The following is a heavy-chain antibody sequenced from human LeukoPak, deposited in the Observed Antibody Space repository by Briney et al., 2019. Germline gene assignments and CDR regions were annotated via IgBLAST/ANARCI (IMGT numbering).Heavy chain of an antibody. CDR1: GVSFSGYY. CDR3: ARGRRSTVPFHY. D-gene: IGHD4-17*01. V-gene: IGHV4-34*01. CDR2: INHSGST. J-gene: IGHJ4*02. Sequence: SETLSLTCAVYGVSFSGYYWSWIRQPPGKGLEWIGEINHSGSTNYNPSLKSRVTISVDTSKNQFSLKLSSVTAADTAVYYCARGRRSTVPFHYWGQGTLVTVSS.